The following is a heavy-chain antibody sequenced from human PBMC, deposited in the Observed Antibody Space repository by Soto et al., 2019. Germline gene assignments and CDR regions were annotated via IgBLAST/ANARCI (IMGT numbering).Heavy chain of an antibody. V-gene: IGHV3-30*18. CDR2: ISYNGNNQ. Sequence: QVQLVESGGGVVQPGTSLRLSSAASGFTFSTYDMHWVRRAPGKGLEWVAIISYNGNNQYYIDAVKGRFTISRDNSKNTLYLQMSSLRVEDTAVYYCAKDRWRGHAIGYWGQGTTVTVSS. J-gene: IGHJ4*02. D-gene: IGHD3-3*01. CDR3: AKDRWRGHAIGY. CDR1: GFTFSTYD.